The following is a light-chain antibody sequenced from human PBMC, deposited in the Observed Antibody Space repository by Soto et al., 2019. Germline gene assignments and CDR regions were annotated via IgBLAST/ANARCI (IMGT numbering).Light chain of an antibody. CDR3: SSYTSSSTYV. CDR1: SSDVGGYNY. CDR2: DVS. Sequence: QSVLTQPASVSGSPGQSITISCTGTSSDVGGYNYVSWYQQHPGKAPKLMTHDVSNRPSGVSNRFSGSKSGNTASLTISGLQTEDEADYYCSSYTSSSTYVFGTGTRSPS. J-gene: IGLJ1*01. V-gene: IGLV2-14*01.